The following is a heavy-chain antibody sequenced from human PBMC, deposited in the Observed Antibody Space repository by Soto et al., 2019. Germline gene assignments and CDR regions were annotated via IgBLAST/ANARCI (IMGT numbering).Heavy chain of an antibody. J-gene: IGHJ6*02. CDR3: ARVDSSSWYDYYYYGMDV. D-gene: IGHD6-13*01. CDR1: GFAFSRYG. Sequence: LRLSCAASGFAFSRYGMHWVRQAPDKGLEWVAVIWYDGTDNYYADSVKGRFTISRDNSRNTLYLQVDSLRVDDTAVYYCARVDSSSWYDYYYYGMDVWGQGTTVTVSS. CDR2: IWYDGTDN. V-gene: IGHV3-33*01.